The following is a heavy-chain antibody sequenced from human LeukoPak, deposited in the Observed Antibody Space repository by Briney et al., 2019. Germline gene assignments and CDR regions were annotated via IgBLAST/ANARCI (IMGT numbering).Heavy chain of an antibody. CDR3: ARPAGYSSGWAFDY. CDR2: IYYSGST. CDR1: GGSISSYY. J-gene: IGHJ4*02. D-gene: IGHD6-19*01. V-gene: IGHV4-59*01. Sequence: PSETLSLTCTVSGGSISSYYWSWIRQPPGKGLEWSGYIYYSGSTNYNPSLKSRVTISVDTSKNQFSLKLSSVTAADTAVYYCARPAGYSSGWAFDYWGQGTLVTVSS.